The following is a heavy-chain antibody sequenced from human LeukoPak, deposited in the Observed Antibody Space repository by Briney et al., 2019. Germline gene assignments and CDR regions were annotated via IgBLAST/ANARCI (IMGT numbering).Heavy chain of an antibody. D-gene: IGHD6-19*01. CDR2: INHSGST. V-gene: IGHV4-34*01. CDR3: ARGKSSGGEPFDY. J-gene: IGHJ4*02. Sequence: SETLSPTCAVYGGSFSGYYWSWIRQPPGKGLEWIGEINHSGSTNYNPSLKSRVTISVDTSKNQFSLKLSSVTAADTAVYYCARGKSSGGEPFDYWGQGTLVTVSS. CDR1: GGSFSGYY.